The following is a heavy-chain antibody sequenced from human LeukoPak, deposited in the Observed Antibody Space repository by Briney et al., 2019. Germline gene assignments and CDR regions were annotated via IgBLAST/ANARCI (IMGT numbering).Heavy chain of an antibody. CDR2: INHSGST. J-gene: IGHJ4*02. Sequence: PSETLSLTCAVYGGSFSGYYWSWIRQPPGKGLEWIGEINHSGSTNYNPSLKSRVTISVDTSKNQFSLKLSSVTAADTAVYYCARHIVYYGSGSYVGRFDYWGQGTLVTVSS. V-gene: IGHV4-34*01. CDR1: GGSFSGYY. D-gene: IGHD3-10*01. CDR3: ARHIVYYGSGSYVGRFDY.